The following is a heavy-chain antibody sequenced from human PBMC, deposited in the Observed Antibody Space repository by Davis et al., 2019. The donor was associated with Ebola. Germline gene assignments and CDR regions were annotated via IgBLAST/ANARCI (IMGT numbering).Heavy chain of an antibody. CDR1: GGSISSSSYY. D-gene: IGHD6-6*01. Sequence: SETLSLTCTVSGGSISSSSYYWGWIRQPPGKGLEWIVSIYYSGSTYYNPSLTSRVTISVDTSKNQFSLKLSSVTAADTAVYYCARDPLEQLVLTEYYFDYWGQGTLVTVSS. CDR2: IYYSGST. CDR3: ARDPLEQLVLTEYYFDY. V-gene: IGHV4-39*02. J-gene: IGHJ4*02.